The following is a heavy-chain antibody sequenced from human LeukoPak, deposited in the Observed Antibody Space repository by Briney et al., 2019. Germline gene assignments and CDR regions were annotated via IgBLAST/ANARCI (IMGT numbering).Heavy chain of an antibody. Sequence: GGSLRLSCAASGFSFTTIGMHWVRQAPGKGLEWVGFIWHDGTTKQYADSVKGRFTIARDTAQNTVYLQMNSLRPEDTAVYYCANDVTGANWVSDCWGQGALVTVSS. CDR3: ANDVTGANWVSDC. CDR2: IWHDGTTK. V-gene: IGHV3-30*02. J-gene: IGHJ4*02. D-gene: IGHD7-27*01. CDR1: GFSFTTIG.